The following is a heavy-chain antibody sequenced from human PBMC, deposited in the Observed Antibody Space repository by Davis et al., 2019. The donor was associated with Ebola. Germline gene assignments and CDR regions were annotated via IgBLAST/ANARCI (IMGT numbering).Heavy chain of an antibody. CDR1: GGSFSDYY. V-gene: IGHV4-34*01. CDR2: INHSGST. D-gene: IGHD2-15*01. Sequence: MPGGSLRLSCAVYGGSFSDYYWNWIRQPPGKGLEWIGEINHSGSTNYNPSLKSRVTISVDTSKNQFSLKLSSVTAADTAVYYCARVVFVAGATPSWYFDLWGRGTLVTVSP. J-gene: IGHJ2*01. CDR3: ARVVFVAGATPSWYFDL.